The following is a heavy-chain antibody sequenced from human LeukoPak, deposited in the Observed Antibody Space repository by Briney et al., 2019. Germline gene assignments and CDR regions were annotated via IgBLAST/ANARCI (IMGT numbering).Heavy chain of an antibody. CDR1: EFTFSLYA. V-gene: IGHV3-21*05. CDR2: INDVSSDI. D-gene: IGHD2-2*01. Sequence: GGSLRLSCAASEFTFSLYAMNWVRQAPGKGLEWVSYINDVSSDIHYADSVKGRFTISRDNTKNTLYLQMNSLRAEDTAVYYCARDTYQPGLIDCWGQGTLVTVSS. CDR3: ARDTYQPGLIDC. J-gene: IGHJ4*02.